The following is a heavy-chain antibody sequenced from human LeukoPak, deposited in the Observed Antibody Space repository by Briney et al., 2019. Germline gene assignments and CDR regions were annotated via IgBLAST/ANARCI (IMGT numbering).Heavy chain of an antibody. V-gene: IGHV4-39*01. CDR3: ARRGGSGRAFDY. D-gene: IGHD1-26*01. J-gene: IGHJ4*02. CDR1: GASISGGRYH. CDR2: IYYTGST. Sequence: SETLSLTCSVSGASISGGRYHWGWIRQPPGKGLERIGSIYYTGSTYDNPSLKSRVTISVDTSKNQFSLKLSSVTAADTAVYYCARRGGSGRAFDYWGQGTLVTVSS.